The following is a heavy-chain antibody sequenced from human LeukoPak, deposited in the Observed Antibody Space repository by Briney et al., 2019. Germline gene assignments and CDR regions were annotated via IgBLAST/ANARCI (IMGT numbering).Heavy chain of an antibody. D-gene: IGHD3-22*01. Sequence: GGSLRLSCAASGFTFSSYWMHWVRQAPGKGLVWVLRINSDGSSTSYADSVKGRFTISRDNAKNTLYLQMNSLRAEDTAVYYCARGGYYYDSSGLFDYWGQGTLVTVSS. CDR3: ARGGYYYDSSGLFDY. V-gene: IGHV3-74*01. J-gene: IGHJ4*02. CDR1: GFTFSSYW. CDR2: INSDGSST.